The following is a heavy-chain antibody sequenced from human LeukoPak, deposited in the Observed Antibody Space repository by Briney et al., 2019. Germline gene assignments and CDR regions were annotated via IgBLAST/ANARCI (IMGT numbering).Heavy chain of an antibody. V-gene: IGHV4-34*01. CDR3: ARQTGVGLFILP. D-gene: IGHD3-3*01. J-gene: IGHJ4*02. CDR2: IYHSGST. CDR1: GGSFSGYY. Sequence: SETLSLTCAVYGGSFSGYYWSWIRQPPGKGLEWIGSIYHSGSTYYNPSLKSRVTISVDTSKNQFSLKLTSVTAADTAVYYCARQTGVGLFILPGGRGTLVTVSS.